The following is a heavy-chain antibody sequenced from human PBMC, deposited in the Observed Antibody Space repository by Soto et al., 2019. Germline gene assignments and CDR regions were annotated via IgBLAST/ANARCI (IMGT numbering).Heavy chain of an antibody. J-gene: IGHJ3*01. V-gene: IGHV1-69*01. D-gene: IGHD3-22*01. CDR2: IIPVFGTT. Sequence: QVQLVQSGAEVQKPGSSVKVSCKASGGTFPTYGISWVRQAPGEGLEWMGGIIPVFGTTNYAQKFQGRVTLTADESTSKAYMELSSLRSEDTALYYCASVGYYDSSGYPITPFDLWGQGTMVTVSS. CDR1: GGTFPTYG. CDR3: ASVGYYDSSGYPITPFDL.